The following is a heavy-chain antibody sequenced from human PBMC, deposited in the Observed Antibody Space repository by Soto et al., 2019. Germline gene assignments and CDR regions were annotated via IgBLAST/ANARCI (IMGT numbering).Heavy chain of an antibody. CDR1: GGSISRISSY. D-gene: IGHD6-13*01. CDR2: IYYSGST. V-gene: IGHV4-39*01. J-gene: IGHJ5*02. Sequence: SETLSLTCTVSGGSISRISSYWGWIRQPPGKGLEWIGSIYYSGSTYYYQSLKSRVTVSVDTSKNQFSLNLSSVTAADTAVYYCGTGSSWYSDWFDPWGQGTLVTVSS. CDR3: GTGSSWYSDWFDP.